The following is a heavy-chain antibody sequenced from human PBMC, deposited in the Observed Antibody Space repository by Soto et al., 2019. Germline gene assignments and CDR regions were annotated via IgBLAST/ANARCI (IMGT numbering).Heavy chain of an antibody. Sequence: SATLSLTCTVSGGSISSYYWSWIRQPPGKGLEWIGYIFFSGSTNYNPSLKSRVTISVDTSKNQFSLKLSSVTAADTAVYYCARGDYYGSGSYSWGQGTLVTVSS. V-gene: IGHV4-59*08. CDR2: IFFSGST. D-gene: IGHD3-10*01. CDR3: ARGDYYGSGSYS. CDR1: GGSISSYY. J-gene: IGHJ4*02.